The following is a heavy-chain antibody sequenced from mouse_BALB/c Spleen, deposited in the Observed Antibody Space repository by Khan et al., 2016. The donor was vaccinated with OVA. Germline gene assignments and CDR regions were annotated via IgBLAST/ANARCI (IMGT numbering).Heavy chain of an antibody. Sequence: VQLQQSGPELVKPGASVKISCKASGYSFTGYFMNWVMQSHGKSLEWIGRINPPIGETFYHQTFKGKATLTVDASSRTANREVRGRASEGCAVDECARSDGSGLEYGGQGTTVTVSA. V-gene: IGHV1-20*02. D-gene: IGHD1-3*01. J-gene: IGHJ2*01. CDR2: INPPIGET. CDR3: ARSDGSGLEY. CDR1: GYSFTGYF.